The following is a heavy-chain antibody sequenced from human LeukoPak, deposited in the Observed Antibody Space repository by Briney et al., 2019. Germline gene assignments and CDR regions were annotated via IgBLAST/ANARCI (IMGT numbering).Heavy chain of an antibody. V-gene: IGHV4-61*02. D-gene: IGHD3-9*01. CDR2: IYTSGST. Sequence: SETLSLTCSVTGVSIISGNYYWSWIRQPAGKGLEYIGRIYTSGSTNYNPSLKSRVTMSVDTSKNQFSLKLSSVTAADTAVYYCARGPRVRYFDWLSNVFDYWGQGTLVTVSS. CDR1: GVSIISGNYY. CDR3: ARGPRVRYFDWLSNVFDY. J-gene: IGHJ4*02.